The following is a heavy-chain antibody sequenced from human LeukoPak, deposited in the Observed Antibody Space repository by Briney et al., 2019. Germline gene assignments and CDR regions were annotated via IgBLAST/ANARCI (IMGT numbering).Heavy chain of an antibody. D-gene: IGHD6-19*01. V-gene: IGHV6-1*01. J-gene: IGHJ4*02. CDR1: GDSVSSNSGA. Sequence: SQTLSLTCAISGDSVSSNSGAWNWIRQSPSRGLEWLGRTYYRSKWYNDYALSVRGRITINPDTSKNQFSLQLNSVTPEDTAVYYCARDFAPSIAVASYYFDYWGQETLVTVSS. CDR3: ARDFAPSIAVASYYFDY. CDR2: TYYRSKWYN.